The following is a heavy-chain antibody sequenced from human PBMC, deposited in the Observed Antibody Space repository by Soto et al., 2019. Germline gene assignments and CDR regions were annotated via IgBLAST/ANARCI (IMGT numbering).Heavy chain of an antibody. J-gene: IGHJ6*03. D-gene: IGHD4-4*01. CDR3: ARHGHSNYFLFFYMDV. CDR1: GGSISSSSYY. V-gene: IGHV4-39*01. CDR2: IYYSGST. Sequence: SETLSLTCTVSGGSISSSSYYWGWIRQPPGKGLEWIGSIYYSGSTYYNPSLKSRVTISVDTSKNQFSLKLSSVTAADTAVYYCARHGHSNYFLFFYMDVWGKGTTVTVSS.